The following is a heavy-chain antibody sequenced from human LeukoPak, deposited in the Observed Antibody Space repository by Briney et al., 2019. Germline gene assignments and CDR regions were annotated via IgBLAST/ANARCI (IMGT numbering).Heavy chain of an antibody. CDR1: GGSISSGNYY. CDR2: IYSSGSA. J-gene: IGHJ4*02. CDR3: ARDFDY. V-gene: IGHV4-61*02. Sequence: PSQTLSLTCTVSGGSISSGNYYWSCIRQPAGKGLECIGRIYSSGSANYNPSLKSRVTISIDTSKNQFSLKLSSVTAADTAVYFCARDFDYWGQGTLVTVSS.